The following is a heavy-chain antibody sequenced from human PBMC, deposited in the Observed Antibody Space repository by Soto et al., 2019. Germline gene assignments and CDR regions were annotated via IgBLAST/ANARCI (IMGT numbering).Heavy chain of an antibody. Sequence: QVQLVQSGAEVKKPGASVKVSCQASGYTFTTYDINWVRQAGGQGLEWMGWVNPNSGNTAYAQKFQGRVTVSRNTCICTAYMELRSLKSEDTAVYYCARGRGWANWFGPWGQGTVVNVS. J-gene: IGHJ5*02. CDR2: VNPNSGNT. V-gene: IGHV1-8*01. CDR1: GYTFTTYD. D-gene: IGHD6-19*01. CDR3: ARGRGWANWFGP.